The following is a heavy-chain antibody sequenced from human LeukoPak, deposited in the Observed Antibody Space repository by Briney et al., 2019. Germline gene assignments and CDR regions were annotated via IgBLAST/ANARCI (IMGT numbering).Heavy chain of an antibody. CDR2: INWNGGST. Sequence: PGGSLRLSCAASGFTFDDYGMSWVRQAPGKGLEWVSGINWNGGSTSYTDSVKGRFTISRDNAKNSLYLQMNSLRAEDTALYYCASHYHGSGSYYNKGLDYWGQGTPVTVSS. CDR3: ASHYHGSGSYYNKGLDY. J-gene: IGHJ4*02. CDR1: GFTFDDYG. D-gene: IGHD3-10*01. V-gene: IGHV3-20*04.